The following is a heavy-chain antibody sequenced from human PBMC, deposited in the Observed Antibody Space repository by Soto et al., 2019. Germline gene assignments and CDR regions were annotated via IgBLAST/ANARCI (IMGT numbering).Heavy chain of an antibody. CDR3: ARLGFLKYYFDY. CDR2: IYYSGST. CDR1: GGSISSSSYY. Sequence: TSETLSLTCTVSGGSISSSSYYWGWIRQPPGKGLEWIGSIYYSGSTYYNPSLKSRVTISVDTSKNQFSLKLSSVTAADTAVYYCARLGFLKYYFDYWGQGTLVTVSS. V-gene: IGHV4-39*01. J-gene: IGHJ4*02.